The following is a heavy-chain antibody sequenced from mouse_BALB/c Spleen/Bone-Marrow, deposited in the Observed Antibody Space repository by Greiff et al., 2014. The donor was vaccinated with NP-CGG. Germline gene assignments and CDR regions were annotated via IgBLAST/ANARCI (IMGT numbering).Heavy chain of an antibody. CDR3: ARRDYGYDRDWYFDV. J-gene: IGHJ1*01. CDR1: GYSFTSYW. CDR2: IHPSDSET. D-gene: IGHD2-2*01. Sequence: ESGAELVRPGASVKLSCKASGYSFTSYWMNWVKQRPGQGLEWIGMIHPSDSETRLNQKFKDKATLTVDKSSSTAYMQLSSPTSEDSAVYYCARRDYGYDRDWYFDVWGAGTTVTVSS. V-gene: IGHV1-74*04.